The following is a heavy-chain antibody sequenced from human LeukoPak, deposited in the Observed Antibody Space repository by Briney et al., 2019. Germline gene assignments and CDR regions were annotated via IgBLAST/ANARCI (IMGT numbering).Heavy chain of an antibody. V-gene: IGHV4-30-4*01. CDR2: IYYSGST. D-gene: IGHD3-16*02. CDR3: ARVVGGLGELSFRYYFDY. Sequence: SQTLSLTCTVSGGSISSGDYYWSWIRQPPGKGLEWIGYIYYSGSTYYNPSLKSRVTISVDTSKNQFSLKLSSVTAADTAVYYCARVVGGLGELSFRYYFDYWGQGTLVTVSS. CDR1: GGSISSGDYY. J-gene: IGHJ4*02.